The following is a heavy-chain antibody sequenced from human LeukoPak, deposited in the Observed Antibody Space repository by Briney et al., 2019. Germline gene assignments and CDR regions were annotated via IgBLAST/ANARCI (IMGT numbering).Heavy chain of an antibody. V-gene: IGHV3-53*01. CDR1: GFTVSSNY. CDR2: IYSGGST. D-gene: IGHD3-16*01. CDR3: AREVRGDYFDF. J-gene: IGHJ4*02. Sequence: PGGSLRLSCAASGFTVSSNYMSWVRQAPGKGLEWVSVIYSGGSTYYADSVKGRFTISRDNSKNTLYLQMNSLRADDTAVYYCAREVRGDYFDFWGQGTLVTVSS.